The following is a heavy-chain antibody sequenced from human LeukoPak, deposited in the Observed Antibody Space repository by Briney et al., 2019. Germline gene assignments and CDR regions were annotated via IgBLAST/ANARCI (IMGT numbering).Heavy chain of an antibody. CDR1: GYSISSGYY. CDR3: ARVREYYDFWSGKGAFDI. J-gene: IGHJ3*02. V-gene: IGHV4-38-2*02. CDR2: IYHGGST. Sequence: PSETLSLTCTVSGYSISSGYYWGWIRQPPGKGLEWIGSIYHGGSTYYNPSLKSRVTISVDTSKNQFSLKLSSVTAADTAVYYCARVREYYDFWSGKGAFDIWGQGTMVTVSS. D-gene: IGHD3-3*01.